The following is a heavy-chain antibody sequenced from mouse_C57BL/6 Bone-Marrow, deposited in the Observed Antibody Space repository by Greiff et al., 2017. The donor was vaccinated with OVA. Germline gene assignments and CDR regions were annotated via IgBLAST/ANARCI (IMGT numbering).Heavy chain of an antibody. J-gene: IGHJ3*01. D-gene: IGHD2-5*01. V-gene: IGHV1-59*01. Sequence: VQLQQPGAELVRPGTSVKLSCKASGYTFTSYWMHWVKQRPGQGLEWIGVLDPSDSYTNYNPKFKGKATLTVDTSSSTAYLHLRSLPSADSAVYYGARRGSNPAGFADGGQGNLVTVSA. CDR2: LDPSDSYT. CDR3: ARRGSNPAGFAD. CDR1: GYTFTSYW.